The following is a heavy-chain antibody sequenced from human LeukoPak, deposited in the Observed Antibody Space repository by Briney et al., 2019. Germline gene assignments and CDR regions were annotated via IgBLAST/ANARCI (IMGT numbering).Heavy chain of an antibody. CDR3: ARGPFEPDIVVVPAAIKIRYYYGMDV. CDR2: IYYSGST. CDR1: GGSISTYY. V-gene: IGHV4-59*12. D-gene: IGHD2-2*01. J-gene: IGHJ6*02. Sequence: SETLSLTCTLSGGSISTYYWSWIRQPPGKGLEWIGYIYYSGSTNYNPSLKSRVTISVDTSKNQFSLKLSSVTAADTAVYYCARGPFEPDIVVVPAAIKIRYYYGMDVWGQGTTVTVPS.